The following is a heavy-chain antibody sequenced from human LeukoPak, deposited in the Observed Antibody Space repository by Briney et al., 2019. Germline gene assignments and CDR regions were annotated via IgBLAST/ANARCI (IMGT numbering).Heavy chain of an antibody. CDR3: TTHVDTIGI. J-gene: IGHJ3*02. CDR1: GFTFSGSN. Sequence: GGSLGLSCAASGFTFSGSNIHWVRQASGKGLEWVGRIRSKPRNYATTHAASVHGRFTISRDDSKNTAYLQMNSLKTEDTAVYYCTTHVDTIGIWGQGTMVTVSS. CDR2: IRSKPRNYAT. V-gene: IGHV3-73*01. D-gene: IGHD5-12*01.